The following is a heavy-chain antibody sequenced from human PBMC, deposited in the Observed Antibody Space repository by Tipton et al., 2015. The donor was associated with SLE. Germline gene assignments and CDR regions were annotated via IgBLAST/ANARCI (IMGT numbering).Heavy chain of an antibody. CDR1: GFTFDDYA. D-gene: IGHD3-22*01. Sequence: SLRLSCAASGFTFDDYAMHWVRQAPGKGLEWVSGISWNSGSIGYADSVKGRFTISRDNSKNTLYLQINSLRAEDTAVYYCARDGDSSGYAFDIWGQGTMVTVSS. V-gene: IGHV3-9*01. J-gene: IGHJ3*02. CDR3: ARDGDSSGYAFDI. CDR2: ISWNSGSI.